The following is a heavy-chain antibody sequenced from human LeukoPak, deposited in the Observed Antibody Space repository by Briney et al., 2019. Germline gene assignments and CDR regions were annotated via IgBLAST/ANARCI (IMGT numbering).Heavy chain of an antibody. V-gene: IGHV4-38-2*01. Sequence: SETLSLTCAVSGYSISSGYYWGWIRQPPGKGLEWIGSIYHSGSTYYNPSLKSRVTISVDTSKNQFSLKLSSVTAADTAVYYCARGGVATIAIDYWGQGTLVTVSS. CDR2: IYHSGST. CDR1: GYSISSGYY. CDR3: ARGGVATIAIDY. J-gene: IGHJ4*02. D-gene: IGHD5-12*01.